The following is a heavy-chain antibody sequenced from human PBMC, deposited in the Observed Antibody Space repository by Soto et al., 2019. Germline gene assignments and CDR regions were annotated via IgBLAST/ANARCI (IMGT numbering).Heavy chain of an antibody. CDR3: ARDHSIAAAGAWWLDP. J-gene: IGHJ5*02. CDR1: GYTFTSNY. V-gene: IGHV1-46*01. D-gene: IGHD6-13*01. CDR2: INPSGGST. Sequence: ASVKVSCKASGYTFTSNYVHWVRRAPGQGLEWMGVINPSGGSTNYAQKFQGRVTVTRDTSTSTVYMELSSLRSEDTAVYYCARDHSIAAAGAWWLDPWGQGTLVTVSS.